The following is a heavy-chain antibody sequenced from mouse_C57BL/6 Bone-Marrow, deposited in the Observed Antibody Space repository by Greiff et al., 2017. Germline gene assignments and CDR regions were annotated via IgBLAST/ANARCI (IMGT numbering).Heavy chain of an antibody. J-gene: IGHJ4*01. D-gene: IGHD1-3*01. V-gene: IGHV5-2*01. CDR3: ARGGVKDAMDY. Sequence: EVKLMESGGGLVQPGESLKLSCESNEYEFPSHDMSWVRKTPEKRLALVAAINSDGGSTYYPDTMERRFIISRDNTKKTLYLQMSSLRSEDTALYYCARGGVKDAMDYWGQGTSVTVSS. CDR2: INSDGGST. CDR1: EYEFPSHD.